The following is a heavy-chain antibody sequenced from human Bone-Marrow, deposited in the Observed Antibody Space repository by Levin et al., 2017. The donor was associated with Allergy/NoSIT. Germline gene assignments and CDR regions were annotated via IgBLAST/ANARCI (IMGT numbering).Heavy chain of an antibody. V-gene: IGHV4-38-2*02. J-gene: IGHJ4*02. CDR1: GSSISSGYY. CDR2: IYHTGST. Sequence: SETLSLTCTVSGSSISSGYYWGWIRQPPGKGLEYIGNIYHTGSTSYNPSLESRVTLSVDTSKNQFSLKLTSVTAADTAVYYCARDGAVAGPPPEYWGQGLLVTVSS. CDR3: ARDGAVAGPPPEY. D-gene: IGHD6-19*01.